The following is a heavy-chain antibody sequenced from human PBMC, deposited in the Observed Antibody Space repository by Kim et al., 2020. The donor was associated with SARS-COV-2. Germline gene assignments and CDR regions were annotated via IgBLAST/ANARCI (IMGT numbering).Heavy chain of an antibody. CDR1: GYTFTSYV. V-gene: IGHV7-4-1*02. Sequence: ASVKVSCKASGYTFTSYVMNWVRQAPGQGLEWMGWLNTNTGNPTYAQGFTGRFVFSLDTSVSTAYLQISSLKAEDTAVYYCARDRRITIFGGGRSWFDPWGQGTLVTVSS. CDR3: ARDRRITIFGGGRSWFDP. D-gene: IGHD3-3*01. J-gene: IGHJ5*02. CDR2: LNTNTGNP.